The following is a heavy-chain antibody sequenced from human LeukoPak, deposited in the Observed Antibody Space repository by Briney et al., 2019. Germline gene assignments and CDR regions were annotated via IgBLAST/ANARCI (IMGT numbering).Heavy chain of an antibody. V-gene: IGHV3-21*01. D-gene: IGHD4-17*01. J-gene: IGHJ6*03. CDR3: ARGGDYLGDYYYYYYMDV. CDR1: GFTFSSYS. CDR2: ISSSSSYI. Sequence: GGSLRLSCAASGFTFSSYSMNWVRQAPGKGLEWVSSISSSSSYIYHADSVKGRFTISRDNAKNSLYLQMNSLRAEDTAVYYCARGGDYLGDYYYYYYMDVWGKGTTVTVSS.